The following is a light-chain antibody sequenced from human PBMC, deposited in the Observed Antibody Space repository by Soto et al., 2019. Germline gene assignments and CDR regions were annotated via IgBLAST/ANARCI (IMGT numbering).Light chain of an antibody. CDR1: SSDVGGYNY. V-gene: IGLV2-11*01. J-gene: IGLJ3*02. CDR2: EVT. CDR3: CSYAGSYDWV. Sequence: QSVLTQPRSVSGSPGQTVTISCTATSSDVGGYNYVSWYQQHPGKAPKVLIYEVTKRPSGVPDRFSGSKSGNTASLTISGLQAEDEADYYCCSYAGSYDWVFGGETKLTVL.